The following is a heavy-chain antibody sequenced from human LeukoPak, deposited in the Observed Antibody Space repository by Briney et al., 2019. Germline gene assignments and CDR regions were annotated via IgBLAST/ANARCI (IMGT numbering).Heavy chain of an antibody. CDR1: GYTFTSYG. J-gene: IGHJ6*03. CDR3: ARDIGYDILTGYGSYMDV. V-gene: IGHV1-18*01. CDR2: ISAYNGNT. D-gene: IGHD3-9*01. Sequence: ASVKVSCKASGYTFTSYGISWVRQAPGQGLEWMGWISAYNGNTNYAQKLQGRVTMTTDTSTSTAYMELRSLRSDDTAVYYCARDIGYDILTGYGSYMDVWGKGTTVTISS.